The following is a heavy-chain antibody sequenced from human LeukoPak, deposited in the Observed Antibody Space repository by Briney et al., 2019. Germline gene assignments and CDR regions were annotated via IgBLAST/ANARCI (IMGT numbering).Heavy chain of an antibody. CDR3: AKESTVPYYFDY. CDR2: VSGSGGAT. J-gene: IGHJ4*02. Sequence: GGSLRLSCAASGFTFSSYAMSWVRQAPGKGLQWVSAVSGSGGATYYADSVKGRFTISRDNSKNTLYLQMNSLRAEDTAVYCCAKESTVPYYFDYWGQGTLVTVSS. CDR1: GFTFSSYA. D-gene: IGHD4-11*01. V-gene: IGHV3-23*01.